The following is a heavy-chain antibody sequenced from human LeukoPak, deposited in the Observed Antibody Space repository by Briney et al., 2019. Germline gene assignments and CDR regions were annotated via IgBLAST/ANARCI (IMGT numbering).Heavy chain of an antibody. Sequence: ASVKVSCKTSGYTFNDYYVHWVRQAPGQGLEWMGWINPNSGRTNYAPTFQGRVTLTTDTSISTAYMELSGLISGDTALYYCARDSSDVLTGYYHFWGQGTLVTVSS. CDR1: GYTFNDYY. CDR2: INPNSGRT. D-gene: IGHD3-9*01. CDR3: ARDSSDVLTGYYHF. J-gene: IGHJ4*01. V-gene: IGHV1-2*02.